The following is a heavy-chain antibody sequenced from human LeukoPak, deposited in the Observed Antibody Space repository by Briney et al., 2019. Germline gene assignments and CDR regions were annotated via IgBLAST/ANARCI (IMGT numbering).Heavy chain of an antibody. J-gene: IGHJ4*02. CDR2: IYHSGST. CDR3: ARSNAPDFDY. V-gene: IGHV4-38-2*02. CDR1: GYSISSGYY. Sequence: SETLSLTCTVSGYSISSGYYWGWIRQPPGKGLEWIGSIYHSGSTYYNPSLKSRVTISVDTSKNQFSLKLSSVTAADTAVYYCARSNAPDFDYWGRGTLVTVSS.